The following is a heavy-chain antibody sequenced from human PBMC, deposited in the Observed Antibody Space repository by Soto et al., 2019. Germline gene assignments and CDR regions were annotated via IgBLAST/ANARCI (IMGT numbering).Heavy chain of an antibody. CDR1: GFIFANFA. V-gene: IGHV3-23*01. J-gene: IGHJ4*02. CDR2: ISGYGGDS. CDR3: AKDQRGYNRPVDY. D-gene: IGHD2-15*01. Sequence: EVQLLESGGGLVQPGGSLRLSCTTSGFIFANFAMNWVPQAPGRGLEWVSSISGYGGDSAYADSVKGRFTISRDNSKNTLHLQMTTLRAEDTATYCCAKDQRGYNRPVDYWGQGTLVTVSS.